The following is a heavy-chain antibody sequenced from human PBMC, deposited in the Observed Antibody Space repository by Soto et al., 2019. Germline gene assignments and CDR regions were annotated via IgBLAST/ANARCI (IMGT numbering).Heavy chain of an antibody. V-gene: IGHV1-46*03. D-gene: IGHD6-19*01. J-gene: IGHJ4*02. CDR2: INPSSGST. Sequence: QVQLVQSGAEVKKPGASVKVSCKASGYIFTTYYIHWVRQAPGQGLEWMGIINPSSGSTSSAQKCEGRVTMTRDTSTSTVYMELSSLRSEDTAVYYCSRAPFASGSGWYDYWGQGTLVTVSS. CDR3: SRAPFASGSGWYDY. CDR1: GYIFTTYY.